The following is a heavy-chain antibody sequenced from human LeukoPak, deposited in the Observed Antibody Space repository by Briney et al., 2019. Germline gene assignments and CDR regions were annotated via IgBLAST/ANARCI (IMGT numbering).Heavy chain of an antibody. D-gene: IGHD6-19*01. J-gene: IGHJ3*02. CDR2: IYPGDSDT. CDR3: ARHFTPLSVAGTFLVTYAFDI. CDR1: GYSFTSYW. Sequence: GESLKISCKGSGYSFTSYWIGWVRQMPGKGLEWMGIIYPGDSDTRYSPSFQGQVTISADKSISTAYLQWSSLKASDTAMYYCARHFTPLSVAGTFLVTYAFDIWGQGTMVTVSS. V-gene: IGHV5-51*01.